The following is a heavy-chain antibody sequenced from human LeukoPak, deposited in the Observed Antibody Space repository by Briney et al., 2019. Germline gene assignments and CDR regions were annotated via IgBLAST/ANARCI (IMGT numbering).Heavy chain of an antibody. V-gene: IGHV3-33*01. CDR1: GFTFSSYG. D-gene: IGHD3-10*01. CDR3: ARDKGTGRVRGVITD. CDR2: IWYDGSNK. J-gene: IGHJ4*02. Sequence: GGSLRLSCAASGFTFSSYGMHWVRQAPGKGLEWVAVIWYDGSNKYYADSVKGRFTISRDNSKNTLYLQMNSLRAEDTAVYYCARDKGTGRVRGVITDWGQGTLVTVSS.